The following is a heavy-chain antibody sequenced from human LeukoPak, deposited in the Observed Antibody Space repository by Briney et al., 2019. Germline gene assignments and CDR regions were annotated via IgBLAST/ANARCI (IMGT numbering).Heavy chain of an antibody. CDR2: IYYSGST. J-gene: IGHJ6*02. V-gene: IGHV4-30-4*01. Sequence: SETLSLTCTVSGGSISSGDYYWSWIRQPPGKGLEWIGYIYYSGSTYYNPSLKSRVTISVDTSKNQFSLKLSSVTAEDTAVYYCARDGRYYYYGMDVWGQGTTVTVSS. CDR3: ARDGRYYYYGMDV. CDR1: GGSISSGDYY.